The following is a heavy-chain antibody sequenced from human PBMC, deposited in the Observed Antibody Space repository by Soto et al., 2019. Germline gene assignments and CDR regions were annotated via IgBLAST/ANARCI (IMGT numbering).Heavy chain of an antibody. CDR1: GFSLTTTGVG. V-gene: IGHV2-5*02. CDR3: AHRREDRGGLGNLEY. J-gene: IGHJ4*02. Sequence: QITLKESGPPLVKPTQTLTLTCTFSGFSLTTTGVGVGWIRQPPGKALEWLALIYWDDDDRYSPSLRYRLTCTKDSSKTHVVLTMTNREPVDTATYYCAHRREDRGGLGNLEYWGQGTLVTVSS. D-gene: IGHD2-15*01. CDR2: IYWDDDD.